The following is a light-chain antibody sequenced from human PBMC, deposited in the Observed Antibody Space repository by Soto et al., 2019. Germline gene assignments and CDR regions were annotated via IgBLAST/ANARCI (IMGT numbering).Light chain of an antibody. CDR3: QQFGTSPGT. Sequence: EIVLTQSPGTLSLSPGERATLSCRASQSVTSNSLAWYQHKLGQAPRLLSYDASSRATGIPDRFSGSGSGTDFTLTISRLEPEDFAVYFCQQFGTSPGTFGPGTKVDIK. CDR2: DAS. J-gene: IGKJ3*01. V-gene: IGKV3-20*01. CDR1: QSVTSNS.